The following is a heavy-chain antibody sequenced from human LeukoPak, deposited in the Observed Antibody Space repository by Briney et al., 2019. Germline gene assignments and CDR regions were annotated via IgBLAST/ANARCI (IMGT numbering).Heavy chain of an antibody. CDR3: ARGSLGAMDYSYYYYGMDV. J-gene: IGHJ6*02. CDR1: GFTFSSYS. CDR2: IGRDGSEK. V-gene: IGHV3-7*01. D-gene: IGHD3-16*01. Sequence: GGSLRLSCAASGFTFSSYSMTWVRQTPGKGLEWVAKIGRDGSEKNYVDSMKGRITISRDNAKNSVHLQMNSLRAEDTAVYYCARGSLGAMDYSYYYYGMDVWGQGTTVTVSS.